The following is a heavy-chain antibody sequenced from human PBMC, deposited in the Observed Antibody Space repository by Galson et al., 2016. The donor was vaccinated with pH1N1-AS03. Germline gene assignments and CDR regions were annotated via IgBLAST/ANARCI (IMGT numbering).Heavy chain of an antibody. Sequence: ETLSLTCSVSGCSISSYYWSWIRQPPGKGLEWIGYIFYSGNKFYNASLKSRVTISVDTSKNQFSLKLRSVTAADTAVYYFTRLDSSGWYSVDYWGQGNMVIVSS. V-gene: IGHV4-59*08. CDR1: GCSISSYY. CDR2: IFYSGNK. D-gene: IGHD6-19*01. J-gene: IGHJ4*02. CDR3: TRLDSSGWYSVDY.